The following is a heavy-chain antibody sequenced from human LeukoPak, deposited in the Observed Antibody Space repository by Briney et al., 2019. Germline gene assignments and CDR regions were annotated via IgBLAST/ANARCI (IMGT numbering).Heavy chain of an antibody. CDR2: IIPIFGTA. V-gene: IGHV1-69*05. D-gene: IGHD5-18*01. Sequence: SVKVSCKASGGTFGSYAISWVRQAPGQGLEWMGGIIPIFGTANYAQKFQGRVTITTDESTSTAYMELSSLRSEDTAVYYCARGGVQLWHQRGYYYMDVWGKGTTVTVSS. J-gene: IGHJ6*03. CDR3: ARGGVQLWHQRGYYYMDV. CDR1: GGTFGSYA.